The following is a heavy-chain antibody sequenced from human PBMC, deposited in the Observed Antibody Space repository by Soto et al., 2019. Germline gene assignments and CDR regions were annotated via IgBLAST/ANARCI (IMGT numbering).Heavy chain of an antibody. J-gene: IGHJ4*02. CDR2: ISGSGGST. CDR3: AKGPSIARYFDY. V-gene: IGHV3-23*01. D-gene: IGHD6-6*01. Sequence: GGSLILSCAASGFTFSSYAMSWVRQAPGKGLEWVSAISGSGGSTYYADSVKGRFTISRDNSKNTLYLQMNSLRAEDTAVYYCAKGPSIARYFDYWGQGTLVTVSS. CDR1: GFTFSSYA.